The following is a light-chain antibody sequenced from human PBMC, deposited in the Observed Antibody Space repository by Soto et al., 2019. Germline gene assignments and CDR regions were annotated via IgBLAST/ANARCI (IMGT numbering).Light chain of an antibody. Sequence: DIQMTQSPSTLSASVGDRATITCRASQSISSWLAWYQQKPGKAPKLLIYDASSLESGVPARFSGSGSGTKFTLTIASLQPDDFATYYCQQYETFSVTFGPGTKVHIK. J-gene: IGKJ1*01. V-gene: IGKV1-5*01. CDR3: QQYETFSVT. CDR2: DAS. CDR1: QSISSW.